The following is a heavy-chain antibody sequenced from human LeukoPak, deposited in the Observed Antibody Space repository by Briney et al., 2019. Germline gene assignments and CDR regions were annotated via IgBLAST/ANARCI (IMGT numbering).Heavy chain of an antibody. D-gene: IGHD3-22*01. CDR2: ISSSGSTI. V-gene: IGHV3-48*03. CDR1: GFTFSSYE. CDR3: ASSMIVVVIYAFDI. J-gene: IGHJ3*02. Sequence: GGSLRLSCAASGFTFSSYEMNWVRQAPGKGLEWVSYISSSGSTIYYADSVKGRFTIFRDNAKNSLYLQMNSLRAEDTAVYYCASSMIVVVIYAFDIWGQGTMVTVSS.